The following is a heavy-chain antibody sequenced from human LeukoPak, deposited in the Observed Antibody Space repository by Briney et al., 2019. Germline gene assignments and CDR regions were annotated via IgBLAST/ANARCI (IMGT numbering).Heavy chain of an antibody. D-gene: IGHD3-10*02. CDR3: AELGITMIGGV. Sequence: GGSLRLSCAASGFTFSSYEMNWVRQAPGKGLEWVSYISSSGSTIYYADSVKGRFTISRDNAKNSMFLQMNSLRAEDTAVYYCAELGITMIGGVWGKGTTVTISS. CDR2: ISSSGSTI. V-gene: IGHV3-48*03. CDR1: GFTFSSYE. J-gene: IGHJ6*04.